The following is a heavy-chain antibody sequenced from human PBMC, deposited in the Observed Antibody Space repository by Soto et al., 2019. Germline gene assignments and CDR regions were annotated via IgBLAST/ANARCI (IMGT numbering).Heavy chain of an antibody. V-gene: IGHV1-69*02. CDR3: ARRRYSGYDDPNYYYGLDV. CDR1: GGSFSDYS. Sequence: QVQPVQSGAEVKKPGSSVKVYCKTSGGSFSDYSFNWVRQAPGQGLEWMGRFIPMLGLTNYAQMFQGRLTLTADKSTNTAYMELSSLTSDDTAVYYCARRRYSGYDDPNYYYGLDVWGQGATVTVSS. CDR2: FIPMLGLT. J-gene: IGHJ6*02. D-gene: IGHD5-12*01.